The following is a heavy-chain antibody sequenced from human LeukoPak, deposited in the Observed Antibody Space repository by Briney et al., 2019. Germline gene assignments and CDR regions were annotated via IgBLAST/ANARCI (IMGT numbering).Heavy chain of an antibody. CDR1: GFTFSSYW. CDR2: IKKDGSEK. D-gene: IGHD3-3*01. Sequence: GGSLRLSCAASGFTFSSYWMSWVRQAPGKGLEWVANIKKDGSEKFYVDSVKGRFTISRDNAKNSLYLQMSSLRAEDTAVYYCVREAYDDFWSGSWRYYYYMDVWGKGITVTVSS. CDR3: VREAYDDFWSGSWRYYYYMDV. V-gene: IGHV3-7*01. J-gene: IGHJ6*03.